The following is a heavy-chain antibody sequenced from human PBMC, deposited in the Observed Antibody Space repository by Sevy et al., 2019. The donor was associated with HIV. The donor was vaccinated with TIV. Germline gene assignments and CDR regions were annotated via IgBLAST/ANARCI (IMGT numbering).Heavy chain of an antibody. CDR3: ARDVARKLVPRGMDV. Sequence: GGSLRLSCAASGFTFSSYAMHWVRQAPGKGLEWVAVISYDGSNKYYADSVKGRFTISRDNSKNTLYLQMNSLRAEDTAVYYCARDVARKLVPRGMDVWGQGTTVTVS. CDR2: ISYDGSNK. J-gene: IGHJ6*02. CDR1: GFTFSSYA. D-gene: IGHD6-13*01. V-gene: IGHV3-30-3*01.